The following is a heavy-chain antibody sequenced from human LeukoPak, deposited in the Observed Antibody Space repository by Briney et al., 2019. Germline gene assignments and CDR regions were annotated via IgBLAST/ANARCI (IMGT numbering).Heavy chain of an antibody. V-gene: IGHV3-33*01. CDR2: IWYDGSNK. D-gene: IGHD5-12*01. CDR1: GFTFSSYG. CDR3: AREKVGSGHDYVYYYYGMDV. Sequence: GGSLRLSCAASGFTFSSYGMHWVRQAPGKGLEWVAVIWYDGSNKYYADSVKGRFTISGDNSKNTLYLQMNSLRAEDTAVYYCAREKVGSGHDYVYYYYGMDVWGQGTTVTVSS. J-gene: IGHJ6*02.